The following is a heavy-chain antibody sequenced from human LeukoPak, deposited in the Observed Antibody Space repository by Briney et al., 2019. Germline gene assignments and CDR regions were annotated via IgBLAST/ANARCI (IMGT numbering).Heavy chain of an antibody. CDR3: AKDSSESSGWSTNFDY. D-gene: IGHD6-19*01. J-gene: IGHJ4*02. Sequence: GGSPRLSCAASGFTFSSYAMSWVRQAPGKGLEWVSAISGSGGSTHYADSVKGRFTISRDNSKNTLYLQMNSLRAEDTAVYYCAKDSSESSGWSTNFDYWGQGTLVTVSS. CDR2: ISGSGGST. V-gene: IGHV3-23*01. CDR1: GFTFSSYA.